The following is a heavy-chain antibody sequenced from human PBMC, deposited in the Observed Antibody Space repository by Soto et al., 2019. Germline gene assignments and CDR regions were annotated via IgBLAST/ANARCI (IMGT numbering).Heavy chain of an antibody. D-gene: IGHD6-13*01. V-gene: IGHV4-61*01. Sequence: SETLSLTCTVSGGSVSSGSYYWSWIRQPPGKGLEWIGEVYRTGSTNYNPSLESRVTVSIDKSKNQFPLKLTSVTAADTAVYYCARARAAIAAAAIFDCWGQGTLVTVSS. CDR3: ARARAAIAAAAIFDC. CDR2: VYRTGST. J-gene: IGHJ4*02. CDR1: GGSVSSGSYY.